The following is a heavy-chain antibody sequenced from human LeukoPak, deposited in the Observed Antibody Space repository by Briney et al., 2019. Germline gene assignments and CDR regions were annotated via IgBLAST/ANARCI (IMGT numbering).Heavy chain of an antibody. V-gene: IGHV4-39*01. CDR1: GGSISSSNYY. Sequence: SETLSLTCSVSGGSISSSNYYWGWIRQPPGKGLEWIGSINYSGSTYYNPSLKSRVTISVDTSKNQFSLKLSSVTAADTAVYYCARSVGVSWAPSPRPKYYFDYWGQGTLVTVSS. D-gene: IGHD2-2*01. J-gene: IGHJ4*02. CDR3: ARSVGVSWAPSPRPKYYFDY. CDR2: INYSGST.